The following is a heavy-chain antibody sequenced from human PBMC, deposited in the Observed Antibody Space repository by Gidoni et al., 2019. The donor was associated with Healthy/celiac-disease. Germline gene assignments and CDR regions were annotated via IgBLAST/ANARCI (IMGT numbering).Heavy chain of an antibody. CDR1: GFTVSSNY. V-gene: IGHV3-53*04. D-gene: IGHD3-22*01. CDR3: ARDPGPYYYDSSGLEFDP. J-gene: IGHJ5*02. CDR2: IYSGGST. Sequence: EVQLVESGGGLVQPGGSLRLSCAASGFTVSSNYMSWVRQAPGKGLEWVSVIYSGGSTYYADSVKGRFTISRHNSKNTLYLQMNSLRAEDTAVYYCARDPGPYYYDSSGLEFDPWGQGTLVTVSS.